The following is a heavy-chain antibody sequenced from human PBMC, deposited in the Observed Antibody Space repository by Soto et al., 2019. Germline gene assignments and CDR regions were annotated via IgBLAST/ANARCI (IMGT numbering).Heavy chain of an antibody. CDR1: GFTFNNYG. CDR2: ISYDGVNN. J-gene: IGHJ4*02. V-gene: IGHV3-30*18. CDR3: AKALQWLRSGNFDY. D-gene: IGHD5-12*01. Sequence: QVQLVESGGGVVQPEKSLRLSCAASGFTFNNYGMHWVRQAPGKGLEWVATISYDGVNNYYADSVQGRFTISRDNSKNTLYLQMNSLRAEDTAIYYCAKALQWLRSGNFDYWGQGTLVSVSS.